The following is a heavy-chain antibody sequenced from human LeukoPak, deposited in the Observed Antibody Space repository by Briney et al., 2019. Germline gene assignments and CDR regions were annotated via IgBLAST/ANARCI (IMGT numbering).Heavy chain of an antibody. Sequence: ASVTVSFKASRYTFTVYYIHWLRQAPGQGLEWMGWINPNSGGTNYAQKFQCRVTMTWDTSISTAYMELSRLRSDDTAVYYCARSGDYGFNYFDPWGQGTLVTVSS. V-gene: IGHV1-2*02. CDR3: ARSGDYGFNYFDP. D-gene: IGHD4-17*01. J-gene: IGHJ5*02. CDR1: RYTFTVYY. CDR2: INPNSGGT.